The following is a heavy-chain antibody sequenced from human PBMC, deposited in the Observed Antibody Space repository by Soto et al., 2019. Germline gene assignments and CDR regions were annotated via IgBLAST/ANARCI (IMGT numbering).Heavy chain of an antibody. CDR2: IIPIFGTA. J-gene: IGHJ3*02. V-gene: IGHV1-69*13. Sequence: GASVKVSCKASGGTFSSYAISWVRQAPGQGLEWMGGIIPIFGTANYAQKFQGRVTITADESTSTAYMELSSLRSEDTAVYYCASPRAIVVVGGDAFDIWGQGTMVTVSS. CDR3: ASPRAIVVVGGDAFDI. D-gene: IGHD3-22*01. CDR1: GGTFSSYA.